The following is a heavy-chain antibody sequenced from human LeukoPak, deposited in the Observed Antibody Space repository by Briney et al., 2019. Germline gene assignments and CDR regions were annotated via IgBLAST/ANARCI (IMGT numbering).Heavy chain of an antibody. CDR2: ISGSGGST. CDR3: AKVPFDWLLYYFDY. V-gene: IGHV3-23*01. Sequence: PGGSLRLSCAASGFTFSSYAMSWVRQAPGKGLEWVSAISGSGGSTYYADSVKVRFTISRDNSKNTLYLQMNSLRAEDTAVYYCAKVPFDWLLYYFDYWGQGTLVTVSS. J-gene: IGHJ4*02. D-gene: IGHD3-9*01. CDR1: GFTFSSYA.